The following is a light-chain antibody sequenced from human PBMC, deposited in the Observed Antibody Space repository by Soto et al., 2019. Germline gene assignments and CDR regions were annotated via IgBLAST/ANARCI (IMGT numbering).Light chain of an antibody. CDR2: GAS. Sequence: EIVMTQSPATLSVSPGERATLSCRASQSVSSNLAWYQQKPGQAPRLLIYGASTRAPGIPARFSGSGSGTEFTLTISSLQSEDFAVYYCQPYNNWPPFFGPGTKVDIK. V-gene: IGKV3-15*01. CDR3: QPYNNWPPF. CDR1: QSVSSN. J-gene: IGKJ3*01.